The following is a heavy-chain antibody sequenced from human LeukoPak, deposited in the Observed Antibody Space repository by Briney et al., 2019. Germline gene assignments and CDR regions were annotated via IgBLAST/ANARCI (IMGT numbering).Heavy chain of an antibody. J-gene: IGHJ4*02. D-gene: IGHD6-13*01. V-gene: IGHV3-74*01. CDR1: GFTFKDSW. Sequence: PGVSLRLSCKASGFTFKDSWMYWVRQAPGQGLLWVSRINGDGSDISYVDSVKGRFTISRDNAKNSLYLQMNSLRAEDTAVYYCASALSGYSSSWFSSPLDYSPFDYWGQGTLVTVSS. CDR3: ASALSGYSSSWFSSPLDYSPFDY. CDR2: INGDGSDI.